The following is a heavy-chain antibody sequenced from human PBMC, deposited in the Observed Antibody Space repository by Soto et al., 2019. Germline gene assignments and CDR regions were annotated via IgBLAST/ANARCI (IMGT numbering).Heavy chain of an antibody. Sequence: QVLLVESGGGVVQPGRSLRLSCAASEFTFSTYPMHWVRQAPGKGLEWVAVISYDETSKYYADSVKCRFTISRDNSKDTLYMQMNSLRADDTAVYYCARGASDFWGAYPEIHYVDYWGQGTLVTVSS. CDR3: ARGASDFWGAYPEIHYVDY. J-gene: IGHJ4*02. CDR2: ISYDETSK. V-gene: IGHV3-30-3*01. D-gene: IGHD3-3*01. CDR1: EFTFSTYP.